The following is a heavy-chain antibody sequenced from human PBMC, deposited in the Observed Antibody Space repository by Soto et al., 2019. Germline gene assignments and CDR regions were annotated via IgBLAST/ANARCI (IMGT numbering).Heavy chain of an antibody. CDR1: GFTFSSYA. Sequence: PGGSLRLSCAASGFTFSSYAMSWVRQAPGKGLEWVSAISGSGASTYYADSVKGRFTISRDNSKNTLYLQMNSLRAEDTAVYYCAHRNYYESRGYYYYFDYWGQGTLVTVSS. D-gene: IGHD3-22*01. CDR2: ISGSGAST. J-gene: IGHJ4*02. V-gene: IGHV3-23*01. CDR3: AHRNYYESRGYYYYFDY.